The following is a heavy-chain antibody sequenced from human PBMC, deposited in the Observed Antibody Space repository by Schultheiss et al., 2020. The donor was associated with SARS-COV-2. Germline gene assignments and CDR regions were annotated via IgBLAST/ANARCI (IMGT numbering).Heavy chain of an antibody. J-gene: IGHJ5*02. Sequence: SETLSLTCTVSGGSISSSSYYWGWIRQPPGKGLEWIGSVYYSGSTYYNASLKSRVTISVDTSKNQFSLKLSSVTAADTAVYYCARGRDTAMDEINWFDPWGQGTLVTVSS. CDR1: GGSISSSSYY. CDR2: VYYSGST. D-gene: IGHD5-18*01. CDR3: ARGRDTAMDEINWFDP. V-gene: IGHV4-39*07.